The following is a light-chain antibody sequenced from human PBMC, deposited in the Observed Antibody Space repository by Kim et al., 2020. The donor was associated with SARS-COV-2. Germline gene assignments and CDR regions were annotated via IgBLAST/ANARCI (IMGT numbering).Light chain of an antibody. V-gene: IGLV2-8*01. CDR1: RSDVGGYNY. J-gene: IGLJ2*01. CDR2: EVS. Sequence: GQSVTIPCTGTRSDVGGYNYVSWYQQHPGKAPTLMIYEVSKRPSGVPDRFSGSKSGNTASLTVSGLQAEDEADYYCSSYAGSNNLVFGGGTQLTVL. CDR3: SSYAGSNNLV.